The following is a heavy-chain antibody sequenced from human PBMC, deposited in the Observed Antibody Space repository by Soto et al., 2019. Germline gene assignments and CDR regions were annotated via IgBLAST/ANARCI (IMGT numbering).Heavy chain of an antibody. D-gene: IGHD3-10*01. V-gene: IGHV1-2*02. CDR3: ARAMFRGTMVRGVAY. CDR2: INPNSGGT. Sequence: QVQLVQSGAEVKKPGASVKVSCKASGYTFTGYYMHWVRQAPGQGLEWMGWINPNSGGTNYAQKFQGRVTMTRDTSISTAYMEPSRLRSDDTAVYYCARAMFRGTMVRGVAYWGQGTLVTVSS. CDR1: GYTFTGYY. J-gene: IGHJ4*02.